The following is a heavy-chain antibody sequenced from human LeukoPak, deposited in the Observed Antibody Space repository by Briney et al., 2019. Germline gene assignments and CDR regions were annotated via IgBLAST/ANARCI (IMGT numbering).Heavy chain of an antibody. CDR2: MNPNSGNT. CDR1: GYTFTSYD. CDR3: ARGRSSGYYPEN. Sequence: ASVKVSCKASGYTFTSYDINWVRQATGQGLEWMGWMNPNSGNTGYAQKFQGRVTMTWNTSISTAYMELSSLRSEDTAVYYCARGRSSGYYPENWGQGTLVTVSS. D-gene: IGHD3-22*01. J-gene: IGHJ4*02. V-gene: IGHV1-8*01.